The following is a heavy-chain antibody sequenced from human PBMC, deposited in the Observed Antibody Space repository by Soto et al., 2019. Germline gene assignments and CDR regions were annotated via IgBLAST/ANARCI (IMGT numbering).Heavy chain of an antibody. J-gene: IGHJ6*02. CDR1: GYPFSTYA. CDR2: INPDNGKT. CDR3: ARDGSSGYYDDYYYGMDV. Sequence: QVQLVQSGGEVKKPGASVKVSCKSSGYPFSTYAISWVRQAPGQGLEWMGWINPDNGKTNYAQRFQGRVTMTTDTSTKTVYMELKSLRSDDTAMYFCARDGSSGYYDDYYYGMDVWGQGTTVTVSS. D-gene: IGHD3-22*01. V-gene: IGHV1-18*01.